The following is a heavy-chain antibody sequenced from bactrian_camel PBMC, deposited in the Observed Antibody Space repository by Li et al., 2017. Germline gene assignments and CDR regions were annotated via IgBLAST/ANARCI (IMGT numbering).Heavy chain of an antibody. D-gene: IGHD5*01. J-gene: IGHJ4*01. CDR1: GFRYSVCS. Sequence: QLVESGGGLVQPGGSLTLSCAGSGFRYSVCSINWVRQAPEKGLEWVSEINSGGGRTYYADSVKGRFTISIDNAKTTLYLQMNNLRADDTAMYYCAIGLFADFGLGRGTQVTVS. V-gene: IGHV3S25*01. CDR2: INSGGGRT.